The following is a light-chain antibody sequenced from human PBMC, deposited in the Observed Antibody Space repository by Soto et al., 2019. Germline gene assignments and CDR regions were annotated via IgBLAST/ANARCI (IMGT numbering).Light chain of an antibody. Sequence: ILITQSPATLSVSPGEGATLSCKASQNVYNNLAWYQQRPGQPPRLLIYDASTRATGVSARFSGSGYGTEFTLTISSLQSEDFAVYFCQQCRNWPLTFGGGTKVDIK. CDR1: QNVYNN. CDR3: QQCRNWPLT. J-gene: IGKJ4*01. V-gene: IGKV3-15*01. CDR2: DAS.